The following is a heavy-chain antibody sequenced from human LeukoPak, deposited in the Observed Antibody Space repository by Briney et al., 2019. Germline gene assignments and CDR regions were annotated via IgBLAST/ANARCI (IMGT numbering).Heavy chain of an antibody. CDR2: IIPILGTA. J-gene: IGHJ6*02. CDR1: GGTFSSYA. D-gene: IGHD5-24*01. Sequence: ASVKVSCKASGGTFSSYAISWVRQAPGQGLEWMGGIIPILGTANYAQKFQGRVTITADESTSTAYMELSSLRSEDTAVYYCAREREMATITAYYYYYGMDVWGQGTTVTVSS. CDR3: AREREMATITAYYYYYGMDV. V-gene: IGHV1-69*13.